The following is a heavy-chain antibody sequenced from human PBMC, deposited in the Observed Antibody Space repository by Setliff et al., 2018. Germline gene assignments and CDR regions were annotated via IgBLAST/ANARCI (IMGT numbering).Heavy chain of an antibody. Sequence: WASVKVSCKASGYTFTTYAMGWMRQAPGQRLEWMGWINTNTGNPSYAQGFTGRFVFSLDTSVSTAYLQISSLKPEDTALYYCAKTVGGGDRKYFDYWGQGTLVTVSS. CDR2: INTNTGNP. D-gene: IGHD2-21*02. CDR1: GYTFTTYA. V-gene: IGHV7-4-1*02. J-gene: IGHJ4*02. CDR3: AKTVGGGDRKYFDY.